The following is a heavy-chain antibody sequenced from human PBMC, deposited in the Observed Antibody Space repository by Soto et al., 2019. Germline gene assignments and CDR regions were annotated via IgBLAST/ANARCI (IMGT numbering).Heavy chain of an antibody. D-gene: IGHD4-4*01. V-gene: IGHV5-51*01. CDR3: ARSMTTVTTDGAFDI. Sequence: ESLKRSGKGSGYRFTSYWISSVRQIPGKGLEWMGIIYPGDSDTRYSPSFQGQVTISADKSISTAYLQWSSLKASDTAMYYCARSMTTVTTDGAFDIWGHGTMVTVSS. J-gene: IGHJ3*02. CDR2: IYPGDSDT. CDR1: GYRFTSYW.